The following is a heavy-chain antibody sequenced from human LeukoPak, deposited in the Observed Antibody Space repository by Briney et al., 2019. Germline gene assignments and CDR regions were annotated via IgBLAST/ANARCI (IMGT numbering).Heavy chain of an antibody. CDR3: ASVDYGDYRTDY. Sequence: NTSETLSLTCTVSGGSISSSSYYWSWIRQPPGKGLEWIGYIYYSGSTNYNPSLKSRVTISVDTSKNQFSLELSSVTAADTAVYYCASVDYGDYRTDYWGQGTLVTVSS. CDR2: IYYSGST. V-gene: IGHV4-61*01. J-gene: IGHJ4*02. CDR1: GGSISSSSYY. D-gene: IGHD4-17*01.